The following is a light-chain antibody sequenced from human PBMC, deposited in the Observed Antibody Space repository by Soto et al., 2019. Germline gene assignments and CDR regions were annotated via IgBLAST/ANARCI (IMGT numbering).Light chain of an antibody. Sequence: DIVMTQSPATLSVAPGERVTFSCRASQGVSRKLAWYQHKPGQAPRLLISGASTGATGIPARFSGSGSGTEFTLTVSSVQSGDCAIYYCQQYHTWPITFGGGTKVEIK. CDR3: QQYHTWPIT. V-gene: IGKV3-15*01. J-gene: IGKJ4*01. CDR2: GAS. CDR1: QGVSRK.